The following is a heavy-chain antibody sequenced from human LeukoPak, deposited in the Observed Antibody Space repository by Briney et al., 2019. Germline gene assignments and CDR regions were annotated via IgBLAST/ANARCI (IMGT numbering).Heavy chain of an antibody. CDR3: ASLRDLQSKIDY. CDR1: GGSISSSSYY. CDR2: IYYSGST. V-gene: IGHV4-39*07. Sequence: KASETLSLTCTVSGGSISSSSYYWGWIRQPPGKGLEWIGSIYYSGSTYYNPSLKSRVTISVDTSKNQFSLKLSSVTAADTAVYYCASLRDLQSKIDYWGQGTLVTVSS. D-gene: IGHD5-24*01. J-gene: IGHJ4*02.